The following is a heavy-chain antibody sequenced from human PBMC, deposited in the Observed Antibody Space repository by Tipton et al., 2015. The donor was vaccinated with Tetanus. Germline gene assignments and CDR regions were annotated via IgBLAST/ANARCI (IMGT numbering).Heavy chain of an antibody. D-gene: IGHD1-26*01. V-gene: IGHV4-31*03. Sequence: LRLSCTVSGGSISSGGYYWSWIRQHPGKGLEWIGDIYYSGGTYYNPSLKSRVTISVDTSKNQFSLKLNSGTAADTAVYYCARDQARGARGWNYFGYWGQGTLVTVSS. CDR1: GGSISSGGYY. CDR3: ARDQARGARGWNYFGY. CDR2: IYYSGGT. J-gene: IGHJ4*02.